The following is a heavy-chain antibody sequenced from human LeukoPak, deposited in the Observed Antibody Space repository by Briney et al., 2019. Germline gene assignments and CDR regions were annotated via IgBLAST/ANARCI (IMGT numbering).Heavy chain of an antibody. Sequence: PSETLSLTCSVSGDSINSGDYYWGWIRQPPGKGLEWIGGVYYIGNRYYNPSLKSRVTMSIDTSKNQFSLKLSSVTAADTAVYYCARGLIVVVVADTSQWFDPWGQGTLVTVSS. CDR1: GDSINSGDYY. CDR2: VYYIGNR. J-gene: IGHJ5*02. D-gene: IGHD2-15*01. CDR3: ARGLIVVVVADTSQWFDP. V-gene: IGHV4-39*07.